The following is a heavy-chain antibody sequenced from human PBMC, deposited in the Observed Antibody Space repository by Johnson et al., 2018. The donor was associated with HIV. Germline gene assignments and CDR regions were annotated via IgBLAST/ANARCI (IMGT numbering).Heavy chain of an antibody. J-gene: IGHJ3*02. Sequence: VQLVESGGGVVRPGGSLRLSCAASGFTFSSYAMSWVRQAPGKGLEWVSAISGSGSTIYYADSVKGRFTISRDNAKNSLYLQMNSLTVEDSALYYCARRVGWTFEEAFDIWGQGTAVTVSP. D-gene: IGHD3-10*01. CDR2: ISGSGSTI. CDR1: GFTFSSYA. V-gene: IGHV3-23*04. CDR3: ARRVGWTFEEAFDI.